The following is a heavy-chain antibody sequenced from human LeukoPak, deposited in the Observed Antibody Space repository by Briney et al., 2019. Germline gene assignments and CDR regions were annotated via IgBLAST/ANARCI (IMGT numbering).Heavy chain of an antibody. CDR2: IYYSGST. D-gene: IGHD1-26*01. J-gene: IGHJ4*02. Sequence: PSETLSLTCTVSGGSISSYYWSWIRQPPGKGLEWIGYIYYSGSTNYNPSLKSRVTISVDTSKNQFSLKLSSVTAADTAVYYCARGARGSYSYWGQGTLVTVSS. CDR3: ARGARGSYSY. V-gene: IGHV4-59*08. CDR1: GGSISSYY.